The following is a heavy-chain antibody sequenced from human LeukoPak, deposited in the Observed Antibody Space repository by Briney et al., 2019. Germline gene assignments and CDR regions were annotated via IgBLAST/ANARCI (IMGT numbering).Heavy chain of an antibody. J-gene: IGHJ4*02. CDR3: ARGPREYYDFWSGYCY. Sequence: ASVKVSCKASGYTFTSYGISWVRQAPGQGLEWMGWISAYNGNTNYAQKLQGRVTMTTDTSTSTAYMELRSLRSDDTAVYYCARGPREYYDFWSGYCYWGQGTLVTVSS. V-gene: IGHV1-18*01. CDR1: GYTFTSYG. D-gene: IGHD3-3*01. CDR2: ISAYNGNT.